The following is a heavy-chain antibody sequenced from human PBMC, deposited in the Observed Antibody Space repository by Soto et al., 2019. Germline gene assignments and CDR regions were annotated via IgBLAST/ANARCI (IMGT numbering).Heavy chain of an antibody. CDR2: ISWDSNII. D-gene: IGHD3-3*01. CDR1: GFTFDDYA. V-gene: IGHV3-9*01. Sequence: EVQLVESGGGFVQPGRSLRLSCAASGFTFDDYAMHWVRQGPGKGLEWVSGISWDSNIIGYTDSVKGRFIISRDNAQNSLDPQMNGLRPEDTALYYCAHIGVVLPFLESWGQGTPVTVSS. J-gene: IGHJ4*02. CDR3: AHIGVVLPFLES.